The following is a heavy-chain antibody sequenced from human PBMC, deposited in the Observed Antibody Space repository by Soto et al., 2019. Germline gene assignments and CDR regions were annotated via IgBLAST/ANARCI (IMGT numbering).Heavy chain of an antibody. CDR1: GLSISSGYY. J-gene: IGHJ5*02. CDR3: ARDEEQWLGDFDP. CDR2: LSHSGSA. Sequence: SETLSLTCVVSGLSISSGYYWGWLRQSPGKGLEWIGSLSHSGSAYYNPSFKSRVTLSVDTSKNQFSLKVTSVTAADTAIYYCARDEEQWLGDFDPWGQGTLVTVSS. D-gene: IGHD6-19*01. V-gene: IGHV4-38-2*02.